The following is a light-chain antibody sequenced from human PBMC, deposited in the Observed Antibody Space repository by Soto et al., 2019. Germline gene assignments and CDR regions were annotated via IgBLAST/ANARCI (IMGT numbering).Light chain of an antibody. J-gene: IGKJ4*01. Sequence: EIVVTQSPATLSVSPGERATLSCRASQSVGNNFAWYQQKPGQAPRLLIFPTSTRATGVPARFSGSGSGTEFTLTISSLQSEDFAVYCCLLYRDWALTFGGGTKVEIE. CDR1: QSVGNN. V-gene: IGKV3-15*01. CDR2: PTS. CDR3: LLYRDWALT.